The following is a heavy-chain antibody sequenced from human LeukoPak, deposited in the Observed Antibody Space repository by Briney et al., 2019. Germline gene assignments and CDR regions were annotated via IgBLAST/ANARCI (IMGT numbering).Heavy chain of an antibody. Sequence: ASVKVSCKASGYTFTSYDINWVRQATGQGLEGMGWMNPNSGKTGYAQKFQGRVTITRNTSISTAYMELSSLRSEDTAVYYCARWVPYYYDSSGYPPPYYYYMDVWGKGTTVTVSS. CDR3: ARWVPYYYDSSGYPPPYYYYMDV. CDR2: MNPNSGKT. CDR1: GYTFTSYD. D-gene: IGHD3-22*01. V-gene: IGHV1-8*03. J-gene: IGHJ6*03.